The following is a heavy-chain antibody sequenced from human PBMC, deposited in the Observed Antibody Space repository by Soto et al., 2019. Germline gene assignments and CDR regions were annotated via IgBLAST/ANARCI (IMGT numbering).Heavy chain of an antibody. Sequence: QVQLVESGGGVVQPGRSLRLSCAASGFTFSNYGMHWVRQAPGKGLEWVAVISYDGSNKYYADSVKGRFTISRDNSKNTLYLQMNSLRAGDTAVYYCAKDEGPARGGCSSTSCLYGDYYGMDVWGQGTTVTVSS. D-gene: IGHD2-2*01. CDR1: GFTFSNYG. J-gene: IGHJ6*02. V-gene: IGHV3-30*18. CDR2: ISYDGSNK. CDR3: AKDEGPARGGCSSTSCLYGDYYGMDV.